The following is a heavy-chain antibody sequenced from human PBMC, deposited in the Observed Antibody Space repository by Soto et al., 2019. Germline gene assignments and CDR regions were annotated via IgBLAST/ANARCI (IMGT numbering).Heavy chain of an antibody. J-gene: IGHJ6*02. CDR2: VYYSGST. CDR1: GGSMSSYY. Sequence: PSETLSLTCTVSGGSMSSYYWSWIRQPPGKGLEWIASVYYSGSTNYNPSLKSRVTISPDTSKNQFSLKLSSVTAADAAVYYCARGGSQARLEWLPLHNYYYYYGMDVWGQGTTVTVSS. V-gene: IGHV4-59*01. CDR3: ARGGSQARLEWLPLHNYYYYYGMDV. D-gene: IGHD3-3*01.